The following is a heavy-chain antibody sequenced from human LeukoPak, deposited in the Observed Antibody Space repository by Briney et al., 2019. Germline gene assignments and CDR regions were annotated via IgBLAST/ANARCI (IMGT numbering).Heavy chain of an antibody. CDR1: GFTFSMYA. J-gene: IGHJ4*02. D-gene: IGHD3-22*01. CDR3: AKDSAYYDSSGDYFDS. Sequence: QPGGSLRLSCAASGFTFSMYATHWVRQAPGKGLEWVAVISYDGRTTYYRDSVKGRFTISRDKSKNTLYLQMNSLRSDDTAVYYCAKDSAYYDSSGDYFDSWGQGTLVTVSS. V-gene: IGHV3-30*18. CDR2: ISYDGRTT.